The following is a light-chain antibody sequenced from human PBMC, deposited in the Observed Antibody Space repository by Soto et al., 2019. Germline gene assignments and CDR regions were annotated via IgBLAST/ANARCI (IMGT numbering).Light chain of an antibody. J-gene: IGKJ5*01. CDR1: QRVSSY. V-gene: IGKV3-11*01. CDR3: QQRSNWPPIT. CDR2: DAS. Sequence: DIVLTQSPATLSLSPGETATLSCRASQRVSSYLAWYPQTPGHAPRLLIYDASNMATGIPARFSGSGSGTDFTLTISSLEPEDFGVYYCQQRSNWPPITFGQGTRLEIK.